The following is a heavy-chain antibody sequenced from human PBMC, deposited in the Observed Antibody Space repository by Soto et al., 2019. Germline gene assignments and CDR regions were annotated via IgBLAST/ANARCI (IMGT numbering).Heavy chain of an antibody. CDR1: GFNFGSNS. D-gene: IGHD6-19*01. Sequence: EVLLLASGGGLVQPGGSLRLSCSASGFNFGSNSMAWVRQAPGKGLEYVASISDTSHRIFHADPLKGRFTISRDNSRNRLYLEMKSLRAEDTALYYCVILADGKFDLWGQGTLVIVSS. CDR3: VILADGKFDL. V-gene: IGHV3-23*01. J-gene: IGHJ5*02. CDR2: ISDTSHRI.